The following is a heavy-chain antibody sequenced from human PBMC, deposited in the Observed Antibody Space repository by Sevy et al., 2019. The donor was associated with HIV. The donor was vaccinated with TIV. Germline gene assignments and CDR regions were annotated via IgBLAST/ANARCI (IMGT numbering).Heavy chain of an antibody. CDR1: GFTVSDNH. CDR2: IYSSDRT. Sequence: GGSLRLSCAASGFTVSDNHMNWVRQAPGKGLEWVSVIYSSDRTDYADSVKDRFTVSRDNSKNTLYLQMNSLRAEDTAVYYCARDRVTYYYDSSGYYTSGYGMDVWGQGTTVTVSS. J-gene: IGHJ6*02. D-gene: IGHD3-22*01. V-gene: IGHV3-53*01. CDR3: ARDRVTYYYDSSGYYTSGYGMDV.